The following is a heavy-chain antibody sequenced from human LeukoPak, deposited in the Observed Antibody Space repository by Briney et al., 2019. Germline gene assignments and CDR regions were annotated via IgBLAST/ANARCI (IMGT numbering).Heavy chain of an antibody. CDR1: GGTFNSYA. V-gene: IGHV1-69*05. CDR2: INPIFGTS. Sequence: ASVKVSCKAPGGTFNSYAISWVRQAPGQGLEWMGGINPIFGTSNSAEKFQGRVKITTDESTSTVYMELSGLRSDDTAVYYCARNVEMATMDAFDIWGQGTLVTISS. D-gene: IGHD5-24*01. J-gene: IGHJ3*02. CDR3: ARNVEMATMDAFDI.